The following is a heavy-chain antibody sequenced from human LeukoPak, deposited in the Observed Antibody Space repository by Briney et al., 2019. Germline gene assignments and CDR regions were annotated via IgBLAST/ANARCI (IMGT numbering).Heavy chain of an antibody. V-gene: IGHV4-59*12. CDR2: IYYSGST. CDR3: ARGYCSSTSCPEDYYYYMDV. Sequence: SETLSLTCTVSGGSISSYYWSWIRQPPGKGLEWIGYIYYSGSTNYNPSLKSRVTISVDTSKNQFSLKLSSVTAADTAVYYCARGYCSSTSCPEDYYYYMDVWGKGTTVTVSS. CDR1: GGSISSYY. D-gene: IGHD2-2*01. J-gene: IGHJ6*03.